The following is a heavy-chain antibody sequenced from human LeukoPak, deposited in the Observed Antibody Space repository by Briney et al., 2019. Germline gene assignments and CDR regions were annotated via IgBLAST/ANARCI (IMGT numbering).Heavy chain of an antibody. Sequence: SVKVSCMAPGGTFSSYAISWVRQAPGQGLEWMGGIIPIFGTANYAQKFQGRVTITADESTSTAYMELSSLRSEDTAVYYCARGPYSSGWYRSVATYFDYWGQGTLVTVSS. CDR1: GGTFSSYA. CDR3: ARGPYSSGWYRSVATYFDY. V-gene: IGHV1-69*13. J-gene: IGHJ4*02. CDR2: IIPIFGTA. D-gene: IGHD6-19*01.